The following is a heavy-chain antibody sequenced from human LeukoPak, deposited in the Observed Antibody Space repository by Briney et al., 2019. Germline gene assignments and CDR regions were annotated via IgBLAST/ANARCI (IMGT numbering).Heavy chain of an antibody. CDR1: GLTFSDYW. CDR2: ISSSSSYI. J-gene: IGHJ4*02. V-gene: IGHV3-21*01. Sequence: GGSLRLSCAASGLTFSDYWMNWVRQAPGKGLEWVSSISSSSSYIYYADSVKGRFTIPRDNAKNSLYLQMNSLRAEDTAVYYCARGDIVVVPAAIPVDFDYWGQGTLVTVSS. D-gene: IGHD2-2*02. CDR3: ARGDIVVVPAAIPVDFDY.